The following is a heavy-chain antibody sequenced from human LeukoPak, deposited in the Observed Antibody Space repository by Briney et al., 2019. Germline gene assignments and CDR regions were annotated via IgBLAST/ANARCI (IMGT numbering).Heavy chain of an antibody. CDR1: GFTFSSYA. Sequence: GGSLRLSCAASGFTFSSYAMHWVRQAPGKGLEYVSAISSNGGSTYYANSVKGRFTISRGNSKNTLYLQMGSLRAEDMAVYYCARGSYYYDSSGPRPVDYWGQGTLVTVSS. J-gene: IGHJ4*02. CDR2: ISSNGGST. D-gene: IGHD3-22*01. CDR3: ARGSYYYDSSGPRPVDY. V-gene: IGHV3-64*01.